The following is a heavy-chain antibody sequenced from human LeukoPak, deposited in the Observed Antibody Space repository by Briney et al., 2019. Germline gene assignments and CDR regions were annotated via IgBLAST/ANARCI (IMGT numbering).Heavy chain of an antibody. J-gene: IGHJ4*02. CDR2: INPNSGGT. Sequence: GASVKVSCKASGYTFTGYYMHWVRQAPGQGLEWMGRINPNSGGTNYAQKFQGRVTMTRDTSISTPYMELSRLRSDDTAVYYCAGVLRFWEWSTNFDYWGQGTLVTVSS. D-gene: IGHD3-3*01. CDR1: GYTFTGYY. CDR3: AGVLRFWEWSTNFDY. V-gene: IGHV1-2*06.